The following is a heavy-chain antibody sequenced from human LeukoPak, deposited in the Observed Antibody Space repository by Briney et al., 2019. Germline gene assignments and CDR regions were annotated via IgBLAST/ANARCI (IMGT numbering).Heavy chain of an antibody. D-gene: IGHD6-19*01. CDR3: ATDGRYVAVRNY. J-gene: IGHJ4*02. V-gene: IGHV4-39*02. Sequence: PSETLSLTCTVSGGSISSSSYYWGWIRQPPGKGLEWIGSIYYSGSTYYNPSLKSRVTISVDTSKNQFSLKLSSVTAAETAVYYCATDGRYVAVRNYWGQGTLVTVSS. CDR1: GGSISSSSYY. CDR2: IYYSGST.